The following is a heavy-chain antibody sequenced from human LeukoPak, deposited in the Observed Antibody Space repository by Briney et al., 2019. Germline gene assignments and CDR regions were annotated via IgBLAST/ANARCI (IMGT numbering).Heavy chain of an antibody. CDR1: EFTIGNYW. CDR2: IKQDGSEK. CDR3: ARENYGAFDC. D-gene: IGHD4/OR15-4a*01. Sequence: PGGSLRLSCVASEFTIGNYWMTWVRQAPGKGLEWVANIKQDGSEKYYVDSVKGRFTTSRDNAKNSLHLQMNSLRAEDTAVYYCARENYGAFDCWGPGTLVIVSS. J-gene: IGHJ4*02. V-gene: IGHV3-7*03.